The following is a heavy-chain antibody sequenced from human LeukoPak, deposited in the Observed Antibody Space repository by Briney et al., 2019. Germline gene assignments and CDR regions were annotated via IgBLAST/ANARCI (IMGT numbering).Heavy chain of an antibody. CDR2: IYYSGST. D-gene: IGHD3-3*01. J-gene: IGHJ4*02. CDR3: ARGTYYDFWSGYYLFDY. CDR1: GCTISSYY. V-gene: IGHV4-59*01. Sequence: SETLSLTCTVSGCTISSYYWSWIRQPPGKGLEWIGYIYYSGSTNYNPSLKSRVTISVDTSKNQFSLKLSSVTAADTAVYYCARGTYYDFWSGYYLFDYWGQGTLVTVSS.